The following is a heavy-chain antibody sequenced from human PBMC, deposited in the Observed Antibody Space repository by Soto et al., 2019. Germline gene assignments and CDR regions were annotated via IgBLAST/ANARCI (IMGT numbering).Heavy chain of an antibody. J-gene: IGHJ4*02. D-gene: IGHD3-16*01. V-gene: IGHV3-30-3*01. Sequence: QVQLVESGGGVVQPGRSLRLSCAASGFTFSSYAMHWVRQAPGRGLEWVAVISYDESNKYYADSVKGRFTISKDDSKSTLYLQMNSLRAEDTAMYYCARDLGSFAPGGGYWGQGTLVTVSS. CDR1: GFTFSSYA. CDR2: ISYDESNK. CDR3: ARDLGSFAPGGGY.